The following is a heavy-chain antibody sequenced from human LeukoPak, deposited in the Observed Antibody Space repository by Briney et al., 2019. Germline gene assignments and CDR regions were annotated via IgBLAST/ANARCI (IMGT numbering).Heavy chain of an antibody. J-gene: IGHJ5*02. CDR2: ISWRSGSI. CDR3: ARGVGGFFSTYNWFDP. CDR1: GFIFDDYA. D-gene: IGHD2-15*01. V-gene: IGHV3-9*01. Sequence: GGSLRLSCTASGFIFDDYAMHWVRQAPGKGLEWVSGISWRSGSIEYADSVEGRFTISRDNAKNSLYLQMDNLRAEDTAFYYCARGVGGFFSTYNWFDPWGQGTLVTVSS.